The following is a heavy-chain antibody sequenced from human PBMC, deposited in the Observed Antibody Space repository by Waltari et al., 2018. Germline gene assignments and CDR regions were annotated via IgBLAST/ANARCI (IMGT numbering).Heavy chain of an antibody. Sequence: EVQLVQSGAEVKKPGESLKISCKGSGYSFTSYWIGWVRQMHGKGLEWMGIIYPGDSDTRYSPSFQGQVTISADKSISTAYLQWSSLKASDTAMYYWARSSGYYSYYYYGMDVWGQGTTVTVSS. V-gene: IGHV5-51*01. CDR1: GYSFTSYW. CDR3: ARSSGYYSYYYYGMDV. CDR2: IYPGDSDT. J-gene: IGHJ6*02. D-gene: IGHD3-9*01.